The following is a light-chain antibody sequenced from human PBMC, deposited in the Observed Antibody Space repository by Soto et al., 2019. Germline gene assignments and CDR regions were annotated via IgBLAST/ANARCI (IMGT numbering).Light chain of an antibody. CDR2: DSS. V-gene: IGKV1-5*01. CDR3: QQYDGYSPQT. CDR1: QSVRNW. J-gene: IGKJ1*01. Sequence: IQMTQSPSTLFSSVLDRVTITCRASQSVRNWLAWYQQKPGRAPHLLIYDSSTLEPGVPSRFRGSGSGTEFTLTINGLQPDDFGTYYCQQYDGYSPQTFGQGTKVDIK.